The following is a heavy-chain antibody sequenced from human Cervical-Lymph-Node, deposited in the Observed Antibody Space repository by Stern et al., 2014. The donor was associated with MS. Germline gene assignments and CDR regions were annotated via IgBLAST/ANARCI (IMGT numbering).Heavy chain of an antibody. J-gene: IGHJ4*02. V-gene: IGHV3-9*01. CDR2: IRWSSDSI. D-gene: IGHD4-17*01. CDR3: AKDMGGDYVSRYFDY. Sequence: EVQLVESGGGLVQPGRSLRLSCAASGFTFGDYAMHWVRQAPGKGLEWVSAIRWSSDSIGYADSVKGRFTISRDNATNSLYLQMNSLRAEDTALYYCAKDMGGDYVSRYFDYWGQGTLVTVSS. CDR1: GFTFGDYA.